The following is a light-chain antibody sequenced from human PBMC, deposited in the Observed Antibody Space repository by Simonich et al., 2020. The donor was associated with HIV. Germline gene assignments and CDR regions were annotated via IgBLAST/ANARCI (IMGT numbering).Light chain of an antibody. CDR1: SSDVGGYNY. CDR2: AVS. J-gene: IGLJ2*01. V-gene: IGLV2-11*01. CDR3: CSYAGSSPVV. Sequence: QSALTQPRSVSGSPGQSVTISCTGTSSDVGGYNYVSWYQQHPGKAPKLMIYAVSKRPSGVSNRFSGSKSGNTASLTISGLQAEDEADYYCCSYAGSSPVVFGGGTKLTVL.